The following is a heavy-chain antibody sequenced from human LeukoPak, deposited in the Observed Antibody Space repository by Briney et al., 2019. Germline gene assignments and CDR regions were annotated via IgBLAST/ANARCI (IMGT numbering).Heavy chain of an antibody. V-gene: IGHV1-18*01. Sequence: EASVKVSCKASGYTFTSYGISWVRQAPGQGLEWMGWISAYNGNTNYAQKLQGRVTMTTDTSTTTAYMELTNLRSDDTAVYYCARVGMAIGWSLDLWGRGTLVTVSS. D-gene: IGHD2-21*01. CDR2: ISAYNGNT. CDR3: ARVGMAIGWSLDL. J-gene: IGHJ2*01. CDR1: GYTFTSYG.